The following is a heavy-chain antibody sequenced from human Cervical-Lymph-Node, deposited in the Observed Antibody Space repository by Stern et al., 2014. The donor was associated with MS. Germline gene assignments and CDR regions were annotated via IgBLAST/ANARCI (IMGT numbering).Heavy chain of an antibody. CDR1: GYTFTTPNYG. Sequence: QVQLVQSGPEVRQPGASVRVSCKASGYTFTTPNYGIAWVREAPGRGLEWMGWNSSYNGNTVYAQNLQDRVTMTTDTSASTAYMELRSLRSDDTAFYYCARERLRDFNDYHFDSWGQGTLVTVSS. V-gene: IGHV1-18*01. J-gene: IGHJ4*02. CDR3: ARERLRDFNDYHFDS. CDR2: NSSYNGNT. D-gene: IGHD4-11*01.